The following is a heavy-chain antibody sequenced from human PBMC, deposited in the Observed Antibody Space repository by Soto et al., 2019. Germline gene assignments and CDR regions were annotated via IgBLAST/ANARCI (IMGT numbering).Heavy chain of an antibody. V-gene: IGHV3-33*01. D-gene: IGHD2-15*01. CDR1: GFTFSSYG. J-gene: IGHJ6*02. CDR2: IWYDGSNK. Sequence: PGGSLRLSCAASGFTFSSYGMHWVRQAPGKGLERVAVIWYDGSNKYYADSVKGRFTISRDNSKNTLYLQMNSLRAEDTAVYYCARPSVGAAHYDSPSYYYYGVDVWGQGTTVTVSS. CDR3: ARPSVGAAHYDSPSYYYYGVDV.